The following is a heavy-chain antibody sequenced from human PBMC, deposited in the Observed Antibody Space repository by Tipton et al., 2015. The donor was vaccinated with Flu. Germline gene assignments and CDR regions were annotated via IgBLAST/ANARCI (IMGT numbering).Heavy chain of an antibody. D-gene: IGHD1-26*01. V-gene: IGHV4-4*07. CDR2: IYTSGST. Sequence: TLSLTCTVSGGSISSYYWSWIGQPAGKGLEWIGRIYTSGSTNYNPSLKSRVTMSVDTSKNQFSLKLSSVTAADTAVYYCASGSIDERELPSGLDYWGQGTLVTVSS. J-gene: IGHJ4*02. CDR3: ASGSIDERELPSGLDY. CDR1: GGSISSYY.